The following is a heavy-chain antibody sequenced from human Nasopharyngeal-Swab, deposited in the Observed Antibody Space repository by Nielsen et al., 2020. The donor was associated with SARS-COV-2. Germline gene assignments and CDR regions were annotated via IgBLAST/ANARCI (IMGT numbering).Heavy chain of an antibody. CDR2: ISGSGGST. V-gene: IGHV3-23*01. Sequence: GESLKISCAASGFTFSSYAMSWVRQAPGKGLEWVSAISGSGGSTYYADSVKGRFTIFRDNSKNTLYLQMNSLRAEDTAVYYCAKDIEYYDFWSGHYYYYMDVWGKGTTVTVSS. CDR1: GFTFSSYA. D-gene: IGHD3-3*01. J-gene: IGHJ6*03. CDR3: AKDIEYYDFWSGHYYYYMDV.